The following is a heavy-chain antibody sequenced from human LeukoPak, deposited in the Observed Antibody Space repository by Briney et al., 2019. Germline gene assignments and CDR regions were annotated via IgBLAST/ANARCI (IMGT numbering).Heavy chain of an antibody. V-gene: IGHV1-2*06. J-gene: IGHJ6*03. CDR1: GYTFTGYY. D-gene: IGHD2-2*01. CDR3: ARVSVPAASIRYYYYMDV. CDR2: INPNSGGT. Sequence: ASVKVSCKASGYTFTGYYMHWVRQAPGQGLEWMGRINPNSGGTNYAQKFQGRVTMTRDTSISTAYMELSRLRSDDTAVYYCARVSVPAASIRYYYYMDVWGKGTTVTVSS.